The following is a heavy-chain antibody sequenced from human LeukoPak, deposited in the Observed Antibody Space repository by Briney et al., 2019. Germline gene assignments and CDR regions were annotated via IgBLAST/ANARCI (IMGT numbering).Heavy chain of an antibody. CDR2: INHSGST. CDR1: GGSFSGYY. D-gene: IGHD2-15*01. CDR3: ARSVPELYCSGGSCYSSWFDP. V-gene: IGHV4-34*01. Sequence: SETLSLTCAVYGGSFSGYYWSWIRQPPGKGLEWIGEINHSGSTNYSPSLKSRVTISVDTSKNQFSLKLSSVTAADTAVYYCARSVPELYCSGGSCYSSWFDPWGQGTLVTVSS. J-gene: IGHJ5*02.